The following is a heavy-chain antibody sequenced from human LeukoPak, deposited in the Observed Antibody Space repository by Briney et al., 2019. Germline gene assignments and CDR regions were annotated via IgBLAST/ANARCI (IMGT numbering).Heavy chain of an antibody. V-gene: IGHV3-7*03. Sequence: GGSLRLSCAASGFTFRNNWMNWIRQAPGKGLEWVANIRPDTSDTGYVDSVKGRFTISRDNAKNSVYLQMNSLRVDDTAVYYCTSISLGANEDYWGQGTRVTVSS. J-gene: IGHJ4*02. CDR1: GFTFRNNW. CDR2: IRPDTSDT. CDR3: TSISLGANEDY. D-gene: IGHD1-26*01.